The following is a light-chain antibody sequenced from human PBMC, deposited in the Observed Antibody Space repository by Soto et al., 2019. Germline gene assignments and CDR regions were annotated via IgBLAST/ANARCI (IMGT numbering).Light chain of an antibody. CDR2: AAY. CDR3: QKCKTAPFT. J-gene: IGKJ4*01. CDR1: QSISSY. Sequence: DIQMTQSPSSLSASVGDRVTITCRASQSISSYLNWYQQKPGKAPKLLIYAAYTLQSGVQSRFTGSGSGTDSTLTIKSLQPEDVATYYCQKCKTAPFTFGGGTKVDIK. V-gene: IGKV1-27*01.